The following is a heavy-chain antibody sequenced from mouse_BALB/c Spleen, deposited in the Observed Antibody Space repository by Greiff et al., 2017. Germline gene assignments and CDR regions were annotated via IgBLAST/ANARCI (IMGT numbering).Heavy chain of an antibody. Sequence: VKLMESGAELVKPGASVKLSCKASGYTFTSYWMHWVKLRPGQGFEWIGEINPSNGGTNYNEKFKRKATLTVDKSSSTAYMQLSSLTSEDSAVYYCTIAYGSSSYAMDYWGQGTSVTVSS. J-gene: IGHJ4*01. D-gene: IGHD1-1*01. V-gene: IGHV1S16*01. CDR1: GYTFTSYW. CDR2: INPSNGGT. CDR3: TIAYGSSSYAMDY.